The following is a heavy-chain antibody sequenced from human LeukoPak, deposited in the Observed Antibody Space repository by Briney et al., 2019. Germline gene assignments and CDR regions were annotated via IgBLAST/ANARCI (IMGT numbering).Heavy chain of an antibody. Sequence: PSETLSLTCTVSGGSISSYYWSWIRQPPGKGLEWIGYIYYNGSTNYNPSLKSRVTISVDTSKNQFSLKLSSVTAADTAVYYCARSLLSIAVAGTNFDYWGQGTLVTVSS. CDR2: IYYNGST. CDR3: ARSLLSIAVAGTNFDY. J-gene: IGHJ4*02. V-gene: IGHV4-59*08. CDR1: GGSISSYY. D-gene: IGHD6-19*01.